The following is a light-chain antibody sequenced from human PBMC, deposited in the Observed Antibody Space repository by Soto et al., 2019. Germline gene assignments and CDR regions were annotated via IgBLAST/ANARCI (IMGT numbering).Light chain of an antibody. CDR2: DVS. V-gene: IGLV2-14*01. CDR1: SRNVGGYNY. Sequence: QSALTQPASVSGSPGQSITISCTGTSRNVGGYNYVSWYQQHPGKAPKLMIYDVSNRPSGVSNRFSGSKSGNTASLTISGLQAEDEADYYCSSYTSSSTLDVFGTGTKLTVL. CDR3: SSYTSSSTLDV. J-gene: IGLJ1*01.